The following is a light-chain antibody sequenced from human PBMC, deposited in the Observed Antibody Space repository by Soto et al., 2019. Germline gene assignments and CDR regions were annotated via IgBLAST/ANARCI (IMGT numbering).Light chain of an antibody. J-gene: IGLJ2*01. CDR3: SSYAGSNNPP. CDR1: SSDVGGYNY. CDR2: EVS. Sequence: QSVLTQPPSASGSPGQSVTISCTGTSSDVGGYNYVSWYQQHPGKAPRLMIYEVSKRPSGVPDRFSGSESGNTASLTVSGLQAEDEADYYCSSYAGSNNPPFGGGTKVTVL. V-gene: IGLV2-8*01.